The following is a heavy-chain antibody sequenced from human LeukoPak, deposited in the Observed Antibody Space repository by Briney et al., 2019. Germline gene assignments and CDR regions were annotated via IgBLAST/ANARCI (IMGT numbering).Heavy chain of an antibody. CDR2: ISDDGSSK. CDR1: GFTFSNHA. CDR3: ARGAKPYYYYGMDV. V-gene: IGHV3-30*04. J-gene: IGHJ6*02. Sequence: GGSLRLSCVTSGFTFSNHAMHWVRQGPGKGLEWVAVISDDGSSKFYADSVKGRFTISRDNSKNSLYLQMNSLRAEDTAVYYCARGAKPYYYYGMDVWGQGTTVTVSS.